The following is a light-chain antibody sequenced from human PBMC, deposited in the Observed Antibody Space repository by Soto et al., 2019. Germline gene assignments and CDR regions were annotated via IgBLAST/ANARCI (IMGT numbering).Light chain of an antibody. J-gene: IGLJ1*01. CDR2: DVS. CDR3: SSYTTTVSLYV. CDR1: TSDIGGYNF. V-gene: IGLV2-14*03. Sequence: QSALTQPASVSASPGQSITISCTGTTSDIGGYNFVSWYQQHPGKAPKLMIYDVSYRPSGVSNRFSGSKSGNTASLTISGLQPEDEADYYCSSYTTTVSLYVFGTGTKVTVL.